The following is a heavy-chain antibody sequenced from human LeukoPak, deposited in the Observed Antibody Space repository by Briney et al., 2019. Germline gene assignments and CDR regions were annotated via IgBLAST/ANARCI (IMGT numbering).Heavy chain of an antibody. CDR1: GGSISSGGYY. J-gene: IGHJ4*02. V-gene: IGHV4-31*03. Sequence: SQTLSLTCTVSGGSISSGGYYWSWIRQHPGKGLEWIGYIYYSGSTYYNPSLKSRVTISVDTSKNQFSLKLSSMTAADTAVYYCARDSYDSSGYRKFDYWGQGTLVTVSS. D-gene: IGHD3-22*01. CDR2: IYYSGST. CDR3: ARDSYDSSGYRKFDY.